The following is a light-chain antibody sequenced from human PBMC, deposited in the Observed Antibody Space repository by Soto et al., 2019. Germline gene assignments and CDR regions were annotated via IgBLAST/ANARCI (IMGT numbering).Light chain of an antibody. J-gene: IGKJ5*01. CDR3: KHGYSTPIT. CDR2: DAT. V-gene: IGKV1-39*01. Sequence: DIQVTQSPSSLSASVGDRVAITCRTSQSINNYLNWYQQKPGKAPKVLIYDATRLQSGVPSRFSGGGSGTDFHLTISSLQPEEFATYYCKHGYSTPITFGQGTRPEIK. CDR1: QSINNY.